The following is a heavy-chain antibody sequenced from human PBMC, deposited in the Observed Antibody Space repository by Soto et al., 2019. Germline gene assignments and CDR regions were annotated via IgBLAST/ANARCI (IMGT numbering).Heavy chain of an antibody. D-gene: IGHD5-12*01. CDR2: LSGGGANT. CDR1: GFTFSTYS. J-gene: IGHJ4*02. V-gene: IGHV3-23*01. Sequence: EVQLLESGGGLVQPGGSLRLSCAASGFTFSTYSMAWVRQAPGKGLAWVSGLSGGGANTFYADSVKGRFTISVDNYKNTVYLQMTSLSVEDTAVYYCARWDGYGDEWGQGSLVTGSS. CDR3: ARWDGYGDE.